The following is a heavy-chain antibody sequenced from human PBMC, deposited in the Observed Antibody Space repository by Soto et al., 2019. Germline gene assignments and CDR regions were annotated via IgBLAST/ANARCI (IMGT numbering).Heavy chain of an antibody. D-gene: IGHD3-10*01. CDR1: GGTFSRSS. V-gene: IGHV1-69*01. CDR2: IAPLHGTA. J-gene: IGHJ4*02. CDR3: AREIRYYGSGIFDS. Sequence: QVHLVQSGAEVKKPGSSVKVSCRASGGTFSRSSIAWVRQAPGQGLEWMGGIAPLHGTANYAQRLQGRVTITAHESTGTAYMELSGLRAEDTAVYYCAREIRYYGSGIFDSWGQGTLVIVSA.